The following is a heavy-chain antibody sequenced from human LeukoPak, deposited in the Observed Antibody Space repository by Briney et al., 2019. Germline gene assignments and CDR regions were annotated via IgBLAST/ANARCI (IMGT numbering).Heavy chain of an antibody. J-gene: IGHJ3*02. D-gene: IGHD1-7*01. CDR1: GGSISGYY. Sequence: SETLSLTCSVSGGSISGYYWTWIRQPAGKGLEWIGRVYTSGSTHYNPTLKTRLTMSVDTSKNQFSLKLSSVTAADTAVYYCARLITGTTTAFDIWGQGTMVTVSS. CDR3: ARLITGTTTAFDI. V-gene: IGHV4-4*07. CDR2: VYTSGST.